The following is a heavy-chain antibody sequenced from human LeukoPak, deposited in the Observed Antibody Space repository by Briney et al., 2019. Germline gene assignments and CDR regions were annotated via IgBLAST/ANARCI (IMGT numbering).Heavy chain of an antibody. CDR3: VLGHYGGLFDN. Sequence: PGGSLRLSCAASGFTFSSYGMHWVRQAPGKGLEWVAVISDDGSKKDYADSVKGRFTISRDNSKNTLYLQMNSLRAEDTAVYYCVLGHYGGLFDNWGQGTLVTVSS. CDR2: ISDDGSKK. J-gene: IGHJ4*02. CDR1: GFTFSSYG. D-gene: IGHD4-23*01. V-gene: IGHV3-30*03.